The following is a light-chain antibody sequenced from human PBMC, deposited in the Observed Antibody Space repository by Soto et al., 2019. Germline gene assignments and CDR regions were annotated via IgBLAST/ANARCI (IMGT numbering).Light chain of an antibody. V-gene: IGLV2-11*01. Sequence: QSALTQPRSVSGSPGQSVTISCTGTSSDVGTYNYVSWYQQHPGKAPKAMIYDVSERPSGVPDRFSGSKSGNTASLTISGLQAEDEADYYCCSYAGSPRYVFGTGTKLTVL. J-gene: IGLJ1*01. CDR2: DVS. CDR3: CSYAGSPRYV. CDR1: SSDVGTYNY.